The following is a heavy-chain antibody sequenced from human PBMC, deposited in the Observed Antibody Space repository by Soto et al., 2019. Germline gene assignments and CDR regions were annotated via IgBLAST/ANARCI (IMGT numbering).Heavy chain of an antibody. CDR2: IYWNDDK. J-gene: IGHJ4*02. CDR3: ARRLDSSGWRRFDY. Sequence: QITLKESGPTLVKPTQTLTLTCTFSGFSLSTSGVGVGWIRQPPGKALEWLALIYWNDDKRYSPSLKSRLTITKDTSTNQVVLTMTNMDPVDTATYYCARRLDSSGWRRFDYWGQGTLVTVSS. CDR1: GFSLSTSGVG. V-gene: IGHV2-5*01. D-gene: IGHD6-19*01.